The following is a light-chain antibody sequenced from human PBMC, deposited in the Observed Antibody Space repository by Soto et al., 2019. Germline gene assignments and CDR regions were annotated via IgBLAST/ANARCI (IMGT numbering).Light chain of an antibody. CDR3: CSFKV. V-gene: IGLV2-23*01. CDR1: SSDVGSYNL. Sequence: QSALTQPASVSGSPGQSITISCTGTSSDVGSYNLVSWYQQHPGKAPKLMIYEGSKRPLGVSNRFSCSKAGNTASLANSGLQAEDEADYYCCSFKVFGGGTQLTVL. J-gene: IGLJ2*01. CDR2: EGS.